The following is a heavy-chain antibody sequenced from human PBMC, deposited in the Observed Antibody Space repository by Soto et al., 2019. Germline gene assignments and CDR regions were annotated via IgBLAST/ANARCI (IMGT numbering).Heavy chain of an antibody. V-gene: IGHV4-59*01. J-gene: IGHJ5*02. CDR1: GGSISSYY. D-gene: IGHD2-2*01. Sequence: PSETLSLTCTVSGGSISSYYWSWIRQPPGKGLEWIGYIYYSGSTNYNPSLKRRVTISVDTSKNQFSLKLSTGTAADTAVYYCARGNLIRYCSSTSCPPAWFDPWGQGTLVTVSS. CDR3: ARGNLIRYCSSTSCPPAWFDP. CDR2: IYYSGST.